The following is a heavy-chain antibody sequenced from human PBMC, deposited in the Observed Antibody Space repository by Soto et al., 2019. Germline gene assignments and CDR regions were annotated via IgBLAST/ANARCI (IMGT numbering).Heavy chain of an antibody. Sequence: QVQLQQWGAGLLKPSETLSLTCAVYGGSFSGYYWSWIRQPPGKGLEWMGEINHSGSTNYNPSLKSRVTISVDTSKNQFSLKLSSVTAADKAVYYCARGDYGDTCYYFYYMDVWGKGTTVTVSS. CDR3: ARGDYGDTCYYFYYMDV. D-gene: IGHD4-17*01. J-gene: IGHJ6*03. CDR1: GGSFSGYY. V-gene: IGHV4-34*01. CDR2: INHSGST.